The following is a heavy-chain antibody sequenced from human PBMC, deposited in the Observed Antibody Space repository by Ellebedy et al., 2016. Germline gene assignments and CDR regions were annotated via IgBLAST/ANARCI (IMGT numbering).Heavy chain of an antibody. Sequence: GGSLRLXXAASGFTFSTYWMGWARQAPGKGLEWVANIKQDGSGKYYVDSAKGRFTISRDNAKNSLYLQMNSLRAEDTAVYYCARANNAYYDYWGQGTLVAVSS. V-gene: IGHV3-7*01. D-gene: IGHD1-26*01. CDR2: IKQDGSGK. CDR1: GFTFSTYW. J-gene: IGHJ4*02. CDR3: ARANNAYYDY.